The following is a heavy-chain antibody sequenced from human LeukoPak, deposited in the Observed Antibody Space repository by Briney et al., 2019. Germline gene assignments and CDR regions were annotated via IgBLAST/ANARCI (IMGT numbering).Heavy chain of an antibody. CDR3: VVTRTRGDH. Sequence: PGGSLRLSCVASGFTFRNYWMTWVRQAPGKGLEWVANIDQEGNDKYYVDSVKSRFTISRDNTKNSLFLQMNSLRAEDTAVYYCVVTRTRGDHWGQGTLVTVSS. J-gene: IGHJ4*02. CDR2: IDQEGNDK. D-gene: IGHD2-21*01. CDR1: GFTFRNYW. V-gene: IGHV3-7*03.